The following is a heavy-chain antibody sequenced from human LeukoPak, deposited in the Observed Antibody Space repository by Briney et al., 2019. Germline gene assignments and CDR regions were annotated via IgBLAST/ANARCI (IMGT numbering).Heavy chain of an antibody. CDR3: ARGSTREYSSSPDAFDI. Sequence: ASVKVSCKASGGTFSSYAISWLRQAPGQGLEWMGGIIPIFGTANYAQKFQGRVTITTDESTSTAYMELSSLRSEDTAVYYSARGSTREYSSSPDAFDIWGQGTMVTVSS. D-gene: IGHD6-6*01. CDR2: IIPIFGTA. CDR1: GGTFSSYA. V-gene: IGHV1-69*05. J-gene: IGHJ3*02.